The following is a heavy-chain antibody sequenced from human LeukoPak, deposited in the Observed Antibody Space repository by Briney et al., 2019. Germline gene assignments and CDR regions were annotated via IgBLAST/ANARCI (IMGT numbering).Heavy chain of an antibody. CDR1: GGTFSSYA. CDR3: ARGYSSWDHYDY. Sequence: VASVKVSCKASGGTFSSYAISWVRQAPGQGLEWMGGIIPIFGTANYAQKFQGRVTITADESTSTAYMELSSLRSEDTAVYYCARGYSSWDHYDYWGQGTLVTVSS. V-gene: IGHV1-69*13. J-gene: IGHJ4*02. D-gene: IGHD6-13*01. CDR2: IIPIFGTA.